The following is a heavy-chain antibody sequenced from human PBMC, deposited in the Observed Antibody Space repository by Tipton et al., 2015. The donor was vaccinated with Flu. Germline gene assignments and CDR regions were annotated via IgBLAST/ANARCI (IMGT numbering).Heavy chain of an antibody. J-gene: IGHJ6*02. CDR2: IYYSGST. CDR3: ARREGSSGWFGMDV. V-gene: IGHV4-61*01. Sequence: TLSLTCTVSGGSVSSGSYYWSWIRQPPGKGLEWIGYIYYSGSTNYNPSLKSRVTISVDTSKNQFSLKLSSVTAADTAVYYCARREGSSGWFGMDVWGQGTTVTVSS. D-gene: IGHD6-19*01. CDR1: GGSVSSGSYY.